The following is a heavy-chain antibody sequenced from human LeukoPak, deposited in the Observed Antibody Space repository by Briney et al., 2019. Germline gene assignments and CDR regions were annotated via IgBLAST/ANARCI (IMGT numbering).Heavy chain of an antibody. CDR2: INHSGST. CDR1: GGSFSGYY. V-gene: IGHV4-34*01. J-gene: IGHJ3*02. D-gene: IGHD4-17*01. Sequence: SETLSLTCAVYGGSFSGYYWSWIRQPPGKGLEWIGEINHSGSTNYNPSLKSRVTISVDTSKNQFSLKLSSVTAADTAVYYCARVGPTVTTWAFDIWGQGTMVTVSS. CDR3: ARVGPTVTTWAFDI.